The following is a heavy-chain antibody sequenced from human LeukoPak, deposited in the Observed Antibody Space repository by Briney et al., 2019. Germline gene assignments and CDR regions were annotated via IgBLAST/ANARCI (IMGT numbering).Heavy chain of an antibody. CDR2: ISSSSSTI. V-gene: IGHV3-48*01. Sequence: GGSLRLSCAASGFTFSSYSMNWVRQAPGKGLEWVSYISSSSSTIYYADSVKGRFTISRDNSKNTLYLQMNSLRAEDTAVYYCARDEGFGFDPWGQGTLVTVSS. CDR1: GFTFSSYS. J-gene: IGHJ5*02. CDR3: ARDEGFGFDP. D-gene: IGHD3-10*01.